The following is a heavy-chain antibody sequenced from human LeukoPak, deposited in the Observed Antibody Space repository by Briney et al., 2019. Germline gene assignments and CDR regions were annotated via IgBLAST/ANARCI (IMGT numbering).Heavy chain of an antibody. D-gene: IGHD2-2*01. CDR3: AREYCSSTSCSPAAYYYYGMDV. Sequence: SETLSLICTVSGGSISSYYWSWIRQPAGKGLEWIGRIYTSGSTNYNPSLKSRVTMSVDTSKNQFSLKLSSVTAADTAVYYCAREYCSSTSCSPAAYYYYGMDVWGQGTTVTVSS. V-gene: IGHV4-4*07. CDR2: IYTSGST. J-gene: IGHJ6*02. CDR1: GGSISSYY.